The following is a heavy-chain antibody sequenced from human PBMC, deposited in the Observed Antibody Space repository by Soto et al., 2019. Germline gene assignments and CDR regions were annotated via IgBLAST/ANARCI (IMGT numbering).Heavy chain of an antibody. D-gene: IGHD6-19*01. J-gene: IGHJ4*02. V-gene: IGHV3-30*18. CDR3: AKGFSSGWNDY. Sequence: GGSLRLSCAASGFTFNTYGMHWVRQAPGKGLEWVSVTSDSESRKYYADSVRGRFTISRDNSKNTLYLQMNSLRAEDTAVYYCAKGFSSGWNDYWGQGTLVTVSS. CDR2: TSDSESRK. CDR1: GFTFNTYG.